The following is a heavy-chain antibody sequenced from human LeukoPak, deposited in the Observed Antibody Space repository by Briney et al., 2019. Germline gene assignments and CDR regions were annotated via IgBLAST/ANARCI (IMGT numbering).Heavy chain of an antibody. D-gene: IGHD2-2*01. V-gene: IGHV1-46*03. CDR2: INPSGGST. CDR3: ARGSVVPADSNFDY. J-gene: IGHJ4*02. CDR1: GYTFTSYY. Sequence: ASVTVFCKASGYTFTSYYMHWVRQAPGQGLEWMGIINPSGGSTSYAQKFQGRVTMTRDTSTSTAYMELSSLRSEDTAGYYCARGSVVPADSNFDYWGQGTLVTVAS.